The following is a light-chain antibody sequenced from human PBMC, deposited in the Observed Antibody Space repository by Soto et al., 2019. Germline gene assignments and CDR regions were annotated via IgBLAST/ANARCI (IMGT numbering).Light chain of an antibody. CDR3: SSYTRSYTPL. CDR2: EVS. J-gene: IGLJ3*02. CDR1: SSDVGGYNF. Sequence: QSVLTQPASVSGSPGQSITISCTGTSSDVGGYNFVSWYQQHPGKAPKLMIYEVSNRPSGVSNRFSGSKSGDTASLTISGLQAEDEADYYCSSYTRSYTPLFGGGTKVTVL. V-gene: IGLV2-14*01.